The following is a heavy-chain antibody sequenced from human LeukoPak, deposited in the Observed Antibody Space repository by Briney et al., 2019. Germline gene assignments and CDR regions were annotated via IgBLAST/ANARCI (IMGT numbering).Heavy chain of an antibody. D-gene: IGHD6-13*01. J-gene: IGHJ6*03. CDR2: IYTSGST. CDR3: ASGVAAADPYYYYYMDV. V-gene: IGHV4-4*09. Sequence: SETLSLTCTVSGGSISSYYWSWIRQPPGKGLEWIGHIYTSGSTNYNPSLKSRVTISVDTSKNQFSLKLSSVTAADTAVYYCASGVAAADPYYYYYMDVWGKGTTVTVSS. CDR1: GGSISSYY.